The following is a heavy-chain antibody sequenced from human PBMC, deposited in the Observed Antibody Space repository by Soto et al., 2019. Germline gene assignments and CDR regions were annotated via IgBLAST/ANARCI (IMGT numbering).Heavy chain of an antibody. D-gene: IGHD6-19*01. Sequence: ASVKVSCKASGYTFTSYGISWVRQAPGQGLEWMGWISAYNGNTNYAQKLQGRVTMTTDTSTSTAYMELRSLRSDDTAVYYCARDQYSSDLTPLFDYWGQGNLVTVSS. CDR2: ISAYNGNT. CDR3: ARDQYSSDLTPLFDY. CDR1: GYTFTSYG. V-gene: IGHV1-18*01. J-gene: IGHJ4*02.